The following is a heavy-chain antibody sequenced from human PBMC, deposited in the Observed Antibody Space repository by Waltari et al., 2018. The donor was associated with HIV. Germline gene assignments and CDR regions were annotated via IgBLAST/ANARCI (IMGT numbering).Heavy chain of an antibody. CDR1: RDSLSSKTAA. CDR2: TVYRSAWRF. Sequence: QVRLQQSGPGVMKTSQTPSLTCDVSRDSLSSKTAAWTWVRGAPARGLEWLGKTVYRSAWRFDYATPLKGRLSISVDIPKNQFSLHVTSLTTEDTATYYCVRDSFGFDIWGQGT. D-gene: IGHD3-10*01. J-gene: IGHJ4*03. V-gene: IGHV6-1*01. CDR3: VRDSFGFDI.